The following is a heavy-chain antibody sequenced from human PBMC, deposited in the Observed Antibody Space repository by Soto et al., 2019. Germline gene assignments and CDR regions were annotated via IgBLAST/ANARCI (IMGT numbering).Heavy chain of an antibody. J-gene: IGHJ4*02. D-gene: IGHD3-16*01. Sequence: SETLSLTCAVYGGSFSGYYWSWIRQPPGKGLEWIGEINHSGSTNYNPSLKSRVTISVDTSKNQFSLKLSSVTAADTAVYYCARVPFRGPRGYFDYWGQGTLVTVSS. CDR1: GGSFSGYY. CDR2: INHSGST. V-gene: IGHV4-34*01. CDR3: ARVPFRGPRGYFDY.